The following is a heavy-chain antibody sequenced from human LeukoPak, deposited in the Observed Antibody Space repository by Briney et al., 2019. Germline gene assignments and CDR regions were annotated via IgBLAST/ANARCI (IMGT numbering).Heavy chain of an antibody. V-gene: IGHV3-9*01. CDR3: AKGRDSYARTTTFDF. CDR1: GFTFDDYA. Sequence: PGGSLRLSCAASGFTFDDYAMHWVRQAPGKGLEWVSGISWNSGKIGYADSVKGRFTISRDNAKNSLYLQMNSLRPEGTALYYCAKGRDSYARTTTFDFWGQGTLVTVSS. J-gene: IGHJ4*02. D-gene: IGHD5-18*01. CDR2: ISWNSGKI.